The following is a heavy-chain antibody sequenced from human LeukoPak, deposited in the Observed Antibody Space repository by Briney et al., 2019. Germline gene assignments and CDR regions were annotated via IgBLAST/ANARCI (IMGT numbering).Heavy chain of an antibody. V-gene: IGHV4-4*07. CDR3: ARDSGLTTGPFDI. D-gene: IGHD1-14*01. CDR2: IYISGST. Sequence: SETLSLTCTVSGGSISSHYWSWIRQPAGKGLEWIGRIYISGSTTYSPSLKSRLTLSLDTSKNQFSLNLSSETAADTAVYYCARDSGLTTGPFDIWGQGTMVTVSS. J-gene: IGHJ3*02. CDR1: GGSISSHY.